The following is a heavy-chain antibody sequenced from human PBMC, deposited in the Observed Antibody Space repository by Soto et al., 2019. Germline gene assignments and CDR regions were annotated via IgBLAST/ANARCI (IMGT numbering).Heavy chain of an antibody. CDR2: IYHSDSQI. J-gene: IGHJ5*02. V-gene: IGHV5-51*01. CDR3: ASHGLYGDYSSNYFDP. CDR1: VYSVSNDC. D-gene: IGHD4-17*01. Sequence: GESLKISCKVSVYSVSNDCIAWLRQMPGKGLEYLCIIYHSDSQIRYSPSFQGQVTISADKSISTAYLQWTSLKASDTAIYYCASHGLYGDYSSNYFDPSAQGSFVTVSS.